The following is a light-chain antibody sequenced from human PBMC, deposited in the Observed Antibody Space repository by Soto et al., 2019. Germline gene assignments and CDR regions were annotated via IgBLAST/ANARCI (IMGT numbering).Light chain of an antibody. CDR3: QQYGRSPPYT. CDR1: QSVSSSY. V-gene: IGKV3-20*01. Sequence: EMVLTQSPGTLSLSPGERATLSCRASQSVSSSYLAWYQQKPGQAPRLLIYGASSRATGIPDRFSGSGSGTDFTLTISRLEPEDFAVYYCQQYGRSPPYTFGQGTRPEIK. J-gene: IGKJ2*01. CDR2: GAS.